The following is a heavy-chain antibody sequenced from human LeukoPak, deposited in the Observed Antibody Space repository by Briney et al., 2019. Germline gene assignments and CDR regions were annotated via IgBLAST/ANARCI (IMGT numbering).Heavy chain of an antibody. CDR2: TYYRSTWYN. D-gene: IGHD2-2*01. V-gene: IGHV6-1*01. CDR3: ARGLTQYDCFDP. CDR1: GDSVSSNSVT. Sequence: SQTLSLTCAISGDSVSSNSVTWHWIRQSPSRGVEWLGRTYYRSTWYNDYAVSVRGRITVNPDTSKNQFSLHLNSVTPEDTAVYYCARGLTQYDCFDPWGQGILVTVSS. J-gene: IGHJ5*02.